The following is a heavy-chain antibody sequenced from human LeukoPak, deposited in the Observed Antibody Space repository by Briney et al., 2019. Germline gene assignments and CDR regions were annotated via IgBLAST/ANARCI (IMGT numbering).Heavy chain of an antibody. D-gene: IGHD6-6*01. CDR2: IYTSGST. V-gene: IGHV4-4*07. CDR3: ARARTTSSSLHWFDP. CDR1: GGSISSYY. J-gene: IGHJ5*02. Sequence: PSETLSLTCTVSGGSISSYYWSWIRQPAGKGLEWIGRIYTSGSTNYNPSLKSRVTMSVDTSKNQFSLKLGSVTAADTAVYYCARARTTSSSLHWFDPWGQGTLVTVSS.